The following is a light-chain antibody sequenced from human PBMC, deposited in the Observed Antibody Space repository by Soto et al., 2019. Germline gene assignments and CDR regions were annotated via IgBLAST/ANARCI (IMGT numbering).Light chain of an antibody. Sequence: PMTHTGYPWSSSVEDIAIIICRPSQSISSWLAWYQQKPGKAPKLLIYDASSLESGVPSRFSGSGSGTEFTLTISSLQPDDFATYYCPHANSYLWQFRQGTKVEI. V-gene: IGKV1-5*02. J-gene: IGKJ1*01. CDR1: QSISSW. CDR3: PHANSYLWQ. CDR2: DAS.